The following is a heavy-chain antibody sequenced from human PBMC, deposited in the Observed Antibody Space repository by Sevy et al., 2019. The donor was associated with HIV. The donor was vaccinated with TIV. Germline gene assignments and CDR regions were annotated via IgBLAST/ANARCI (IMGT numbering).Heavy chain of an antibody. J-gene: IGHJ2*01. CDR3: AREGDLRYFDF. CDR1: KFTFSDYY. Sequence: GGSLRLSCAASKFTFSDYYMSWIRQAPGKGLEWVSYISNSGSTIYYADSVKGRSTISRDNAQSSMYLQMNRLRAEDTAVYYCAREGDLRYFDFWGRGTLVTVSS. D-gene: IGHD3-10*01. V-gene: IGHV3-11*01. CDR2: ISNSGSTI.